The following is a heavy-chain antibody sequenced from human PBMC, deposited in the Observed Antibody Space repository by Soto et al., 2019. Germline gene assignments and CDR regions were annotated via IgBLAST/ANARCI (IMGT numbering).Heavy chain of an antibody. D-gene: IGHD5-12*01. CDR1: GFTFSSYA. CDR2: ISSNGGST. CDR3: AGYSGYDADY. J-gene: IGHJ4*02. V-gene: IGHV3-64D*06. Sequence: EVQLVESGGGLVQPGGSLRLSCSASGFTFSSYAMHWVRQAPGKGVEYVSAISSNGGSTYYADSVKGRFTISRDNSKNTLYLQMSSLRAEDTAVYYCAGYSGYDADYWGQRTLVTVSS.